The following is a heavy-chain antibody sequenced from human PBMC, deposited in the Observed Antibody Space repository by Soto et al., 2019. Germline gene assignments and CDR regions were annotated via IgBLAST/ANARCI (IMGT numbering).Heavy chain of an antibody. Sequence: EVQLVESGGGLVQPGGSLRLSCAASGFTFSDHYMDWVRQAPGKGLEWVGRIRNKAKSYTTDYAASVKGRFTISRDDSKNSLYLQRNSLKTEDTAVYYCTRGRWSGTYPFDYWGQGTLVTVSA. CDR3: TRGRWSGTYPFDY. CDR1: GFTFSDHY. CDR2: IRNKAKSYTT. J-gene: IGHJ4*02. D-gene: IGHD1-26*01. V-gene: IGHV3-72*01.